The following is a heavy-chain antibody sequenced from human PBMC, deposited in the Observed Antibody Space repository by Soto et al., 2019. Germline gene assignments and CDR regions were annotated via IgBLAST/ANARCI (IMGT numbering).Heavy chain of an antibody. J-gene: IGHJ4*02. CDR2: ISWNSGSI. CDR3: AKGTWYQLLPCSYFDY. Sequence: EVQLVESGGGLVQPGRSLRLSCAASGFTFDDYAMHWVRQAPGKGLEWVSGISWNSGSIGYADSVKGRFTISRDNAKNSLYLQMNRLRAEDTALYYCAKGTWYQLLPCSYFDYWGQGTLVTVSS. D-gene: IGHD2-2*01. CDR1: GFTFDDYA. V-gene: IGHV3-9*01.